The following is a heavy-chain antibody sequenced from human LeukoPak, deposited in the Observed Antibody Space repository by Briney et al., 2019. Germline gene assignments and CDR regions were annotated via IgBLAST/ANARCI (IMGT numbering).Heavy chain of an antibody. J-gene: IGHJ3*02. CDR1: GYTFTSYY. V-gene: IGHV1-46*01. D-gene: IGHD7-27*01. CDR2: INPSGGST. Sequence: ASVRVSYKASGYTFTSYYMHWVRQAPGQGLEWMGIINPSGGSTSYAQKFQGRVTMTRDTSTSTVYMELSSLRSEDTAVYYCARVWGSAFDIWGQGTMVTVSS. CDR3: ARVWGSAFDI.